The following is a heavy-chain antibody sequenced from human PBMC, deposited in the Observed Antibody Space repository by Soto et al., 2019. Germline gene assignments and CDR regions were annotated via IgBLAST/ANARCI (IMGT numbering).Heavy chain of an antibody. CDR3: AKPMDTVVTGDAFDI. CDR2: ISYDGSNK. V-gene: IGHV3-30*18. Sequence: GGSLRLSCAASGFTFSSYGMHWVRQAPGKGLEWVAVISYDGSNKYYADSVKGRFTISRDNSKNMLYLQMNSLRAEDTAVYYCAKPMDTVVTGDAFDIWGQGTMVTVSS. CDR1: GFTFSSYG. J-gene: IGHJ3*02. D-gene: IGHD2-15*01.